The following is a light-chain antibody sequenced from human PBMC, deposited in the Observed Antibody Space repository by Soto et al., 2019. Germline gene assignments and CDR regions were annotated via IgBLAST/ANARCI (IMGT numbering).Light chain of an antibody. Sequence: QSALTQPPSASGSPGESVTISCTGTSSDVGGYVYVSWYQQYPGKAPKLMIYEVNKRPSGVPERFSGSKSGNTASLTVSGLQAEDEADYYCSSYAGTNTDVIFGGGTKLSVL. CDR3: SSYAGTNTDVI. J-gene: IGLJ2*01. V-gene: IGLV2-8*01. CDR1: SSDVGGYVY. CDR2: EVN.